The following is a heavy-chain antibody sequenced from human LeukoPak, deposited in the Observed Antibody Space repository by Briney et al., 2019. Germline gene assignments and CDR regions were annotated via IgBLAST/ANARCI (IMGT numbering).Heavy chain of an antibody. D-gene: IGHD6-13*01. CDR1: CGFFSCNI. V-gene: IGHV4-34*01. Sequence: WAPRFPSSASGCGFFSCNIWGLIRPPPREGVGVVWGISNSGSTNYNPSLKSRVTISVDTSKNQFSPKLSSVTAADTAVYYCARGNRGYSSSWRGPPGTNWFDPWGQGTLVTVSS. CDR3: ARGNRGYSSSWRGPPGTNWFDP. J-gene: IGHJ5*02. CDR2: ISNSGST.